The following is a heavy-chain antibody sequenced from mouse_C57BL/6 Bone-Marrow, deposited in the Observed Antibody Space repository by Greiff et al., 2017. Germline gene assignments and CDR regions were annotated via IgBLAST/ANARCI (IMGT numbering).Heavy chain of an antibody. CDR3: ARWLLGYAMDY. Sequence: EVQLQQSGPELVKPGASVSMSCTASGYTFTDYNMHWVKQSHGKSLEWIGYINPNNGGTSYNQKFKGKATLTVNKSSSTDYMELRSLTSEDSAVYYCARWLLGYAMDYWGQGTSVTVSS. CDR2: INPNNGGT. V-gene: IGHV1-22*01. J-gene: IGHJ4*01. CDR1: GYTFTDYN. D-gene: IGHD2-3*01.